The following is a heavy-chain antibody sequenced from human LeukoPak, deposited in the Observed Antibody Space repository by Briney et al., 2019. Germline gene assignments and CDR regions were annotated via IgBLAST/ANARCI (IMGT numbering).Heavy chain of an antibody. Sequence: PSETLSLTCAVYGRSFSGYYWSWIGQPPGKGLEWIGEINNIGSTNYNPSLKSRVTISVDTSKNQFSLKLSSVTAADTAVYYCARGRRSSSWPYPFDYWGQGTLVTVSS. CDR3: ARGRRSSSWPYPFDY. D-gene: IGHD6-13*01. CDR1: GRSFSGYY. V-gene: IGHV4-34*01. J-gene: IGHJ4*02. CDR2: INNIGST.